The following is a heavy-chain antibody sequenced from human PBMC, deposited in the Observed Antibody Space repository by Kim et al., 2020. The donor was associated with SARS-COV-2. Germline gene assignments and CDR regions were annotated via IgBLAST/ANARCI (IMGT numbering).Heavy chain of an antibody. Sequence: SETLSLTCTVSGGSISSYYWSWIRQPPGKGLEWIGYIYYSGSTNYNPPLKSRVTISVDTSKNQFSLKLSSVTAADTAVYYCARGITMVRGAFDYWGQGTLVTVSS. J-gene: IGHJ4*02. CDR3: ARGITMVRGAFDY. D-gene: IGHD3-10*01. CDR1: GGSISSYY. CDR2: IYYSGST. V-gene: IGHV4-59*01.